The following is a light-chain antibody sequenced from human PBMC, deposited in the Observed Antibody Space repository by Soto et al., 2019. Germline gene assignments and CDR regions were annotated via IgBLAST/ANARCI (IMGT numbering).Light chain of an antibody. Sequence: QSVLTQPPSVSGAPGQRVTISCTGSSSNIGAGYDVHWYQHLPGTAPKLLIYGNTNRPSGVPDRFSGSRSGTTASLAITGLRPYDEADYYCQSYDTRLSGYVFATGTKLTVL. CDR2: GNT. J-gene: IGLJ1*01. CDR3: QSYDTRLSGYV. CDR1: SSNIGAGYD. V-gene: IGLV1-40*01.